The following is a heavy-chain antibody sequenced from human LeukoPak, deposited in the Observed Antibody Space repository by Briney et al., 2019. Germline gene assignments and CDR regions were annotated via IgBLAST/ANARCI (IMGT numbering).Heavy chain of an antibody. Sequence: ASVKVSCKASGYTFTGYCMHWVRRAPGQGLEWMGWINPNSGATNYPQKFQGRVTMTGDTSISTAYMELTSLRSDDTAVYYCARGEVDSSGWDCFHFWGQGTLVTVSS. V-gene: IGHV1-2*02. J-gene: IGHJ4*02. CDR2: INPNSGAT. CDR1: GYTFTGYC. CDR3: ARGEVDSSGWDCFHF. D-gene: IGHD6-19*01.